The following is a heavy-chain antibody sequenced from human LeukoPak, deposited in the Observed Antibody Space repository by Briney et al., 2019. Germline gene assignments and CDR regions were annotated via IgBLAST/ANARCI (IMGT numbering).Heavy chain of an antibody. Sequence: PGGSLRLSCAASVFTFSSYRMTWVRQAPWKGREWVVNIKQDGSERYYVDSVMGRFTISRDNAKNSLFLQMNSLRAEDTAVYFCARSSGSAEAFDIWGQGTMVTVSS. D-gene: IGHD1-26*01. J-gene: IGHJ3*02. CDR3: ARSSGSAEAFDI. V-gene: IGHV3-7*03. CDR1: VFTFSSYR. CDR2: IKQDGSER.